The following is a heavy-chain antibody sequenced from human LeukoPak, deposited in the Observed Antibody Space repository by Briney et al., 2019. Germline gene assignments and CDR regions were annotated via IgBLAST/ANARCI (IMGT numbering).Heavy chain of an antibody. D-gene: IGHD4-17*01. CDR3: AREDYGDYFTY. V-gene: IGHV3-33*01. Sequence: GGSLRLSCAASGFTFSSYGMHWVRQAPGKGLEWVAVIWYDGSNKYYADSVKGRFTISRDNSKNTLYLQMNSLRAEDTAVYYCAREDYGDYFTYWDQGTLVTVSS. CDR1: GFTFSSYG. J-gene: IGHJ4*02. CDR2: IWYDGSNK.